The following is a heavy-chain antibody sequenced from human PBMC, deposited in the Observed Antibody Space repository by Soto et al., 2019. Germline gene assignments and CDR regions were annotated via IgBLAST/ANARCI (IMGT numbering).Heavy chain of an antibody. CDR3: AREGYCSSTSCPRGYYYGMDV. Sequence: ASVKVSCKASGYTFTGYYMHWVRQAPGQGLEGMGWINPNSGGTNYAQKFQGWVTMTRDTSISTAYMELSRLRSDDTAVYYCAREGYCSSTSCPRGYYYGMDVWGQGTTVTVSS. CDR2: INPNSGGT. CDR1: GYTFTGYY. D-gene: IGHD2-2*01. V-gene: IGHV1-2*04. J-gene: IGHJ6*02.